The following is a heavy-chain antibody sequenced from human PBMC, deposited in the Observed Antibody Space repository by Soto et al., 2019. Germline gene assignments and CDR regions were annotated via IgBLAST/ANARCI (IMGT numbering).Heavy chain of an antibody. D-gene: IGHD6-19*01. CDR3: ARRQWLKGYYFDY. Sequence: SETLSLTCTVSGGSISSYYWSWIRQPPGKGLEWIGYIYYSGSTNYNPSLKSRVTISVDTSKNQFSLKLSSVTAADTAVYYCARRQWLKGYYFDYWGQGTLVTVSS. CDR1: GGSISSYY. CDR2: IYYSGST. V-gene: IGHV4-59*08. J-gene: IGHJ4*02.